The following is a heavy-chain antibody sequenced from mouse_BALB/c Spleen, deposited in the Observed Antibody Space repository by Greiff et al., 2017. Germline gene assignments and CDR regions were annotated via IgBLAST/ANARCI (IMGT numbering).Heavy chain of an antibody. V-gene: IGHV7-3*02. D-gene: IGHD3-3*01. J-gene: IGHJ4*01. Sequence: EVKVVESGGGLVQPGGSLRLSCATSGFTFTDYYMSWVRQPPGKALEWLGFIRNKANGYTTEYSESVKGRFTISRDNSQSILYLQMNTLRAEDSATYYCAREGLGTNNAMDYWGQGTSVTVSS. CDR3: AREGLGTNNAMDY. CDR2: IRNKANGYTT. CDR1: GFTFTDYY.